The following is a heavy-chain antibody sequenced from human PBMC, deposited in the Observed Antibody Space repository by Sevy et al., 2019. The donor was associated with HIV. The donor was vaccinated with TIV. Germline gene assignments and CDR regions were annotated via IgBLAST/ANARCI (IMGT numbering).Heavy chain of an antibody. D-gene: IGHD3-16*01. CDR3: AHETFGRFES. CDR1: GFTFSANW. CDR2: INGDGSDK. J-gene: IGHJ4*02. Sequence: GGSLRLSCAASGFTFSANWMNWVRRAPVKGLEWVANINGDGSDKHYVDSVEGRFTISRDNAKNLLYLQMNSLRVEDTAVYYCAHETFGRFESWGQGTLVTVSS. V-gene: IGHV3-7*01.